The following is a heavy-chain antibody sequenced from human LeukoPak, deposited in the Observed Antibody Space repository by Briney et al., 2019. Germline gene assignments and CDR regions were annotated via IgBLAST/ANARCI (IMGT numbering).Heavy chain of an antibody. Sequence: ASVKVSCKTSGYTFTSYGISWVRQAPGQGLEWMGWISAYNGNTNYAQKLQGRVTMTTDTSTSTAYMELRSLRSDDTAVYYCARRYYYDSSGYYYHWGQGTLVTVSS. V-gene: IGHV1-18*01. CDR3: ARRYYYDSSGYYYH. CDR1: GYTFTSYG. J-gene: IGHJ5*02. D-gene: IGHD3-22*01. CDR2: ISAYNGNT.